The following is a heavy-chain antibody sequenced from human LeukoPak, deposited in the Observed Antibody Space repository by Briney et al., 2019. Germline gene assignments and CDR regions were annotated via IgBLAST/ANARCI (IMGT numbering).Heavy chain of an antibody. V-gene: IGHV3-74*01. D-gene: IGHD6-13*01. Sequence: EGSLRLSCAASGFTFSSYWMHWVRQAPGKGLVWVSRINSDGSSTSYADSVKGRFTISRDNAKNTLYLQMNSLRAEDTAVYYCARGGPIAAAGVYFDYWGQGTLVTVSS. CDR3: ARGGPIAAAGVYFDY. CDR1: GFTFSSYW. J-gene: IGHJ4*02. CDR2: INSDGSST.